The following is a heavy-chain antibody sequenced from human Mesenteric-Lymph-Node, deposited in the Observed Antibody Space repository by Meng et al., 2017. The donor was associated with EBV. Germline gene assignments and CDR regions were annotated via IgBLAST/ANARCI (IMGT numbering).Heavy chain of an antibody. J-gene: IGHJ4*02. V-gene: IGHV4-39*01. CDR1: GGAISSDL. CDR2: SGRS. Sequence: RQESGPGLVTPSETRSLTCSISGGAISSDLWGWIRQPPGKGLEWIGDSGRSNYNPSLKSRVTISVDTSKNQFSLKLSSVTAADTAVYYCARRLHYYGCLGSWSQGTLVTVSS. CDR3: ARRLHYYGCLGS. D-gene: IGHD3-10*01.